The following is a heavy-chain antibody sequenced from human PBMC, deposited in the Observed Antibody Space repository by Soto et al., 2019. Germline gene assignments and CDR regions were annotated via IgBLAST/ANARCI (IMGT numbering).Heavy chain of an antibody. D-gene: IGHD2-15*01. J-gene: IGHJ5*01. CDR1: GGSIGNSRYY. V-gene: IGHV4-31*02. Sequence: QVQLQESGPGLVKPSETLLLNCTVSGGSIGNSRYYWNWIRQRSGGRLEWLGYTFFTGTPYYNPSPKTGLSISVDRSKTQFSMRLAYVTAAATATYYWARGPGKVVGMSSMYHFDSWGQGTRVTVSS. CDR3: ARGPGKVVGMSSMYHFDS. CDR2: TFFTGTP.